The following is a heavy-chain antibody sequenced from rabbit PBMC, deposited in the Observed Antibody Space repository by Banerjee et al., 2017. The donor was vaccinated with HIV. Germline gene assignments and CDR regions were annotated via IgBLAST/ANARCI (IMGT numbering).Heavy chain of an antibody. D-gene: IGHD1-1*01. V-gene: IGHV1S45*01. CDR3: ARNYVNAFDP. CDR2: IDTNDGDT. Sequence: QQQLVESGGGLVKPGGTLTLTCTVSGFSFSSNWICWVRQAPGKGLEWIACIDTNDGDTDYANWPKGRFTISKTSSSTVTLLMTSVTAADTATYFCARNYVNAFDPWGQGTLVTVS. CDR1: GFSFSSNW. J-gene: IGHJ2*01.